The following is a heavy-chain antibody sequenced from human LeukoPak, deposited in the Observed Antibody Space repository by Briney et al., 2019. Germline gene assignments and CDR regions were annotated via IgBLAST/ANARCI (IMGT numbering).Heavy chain of an antibody. CDR1: GYTFTGYY. V-gene: IGHV1-2*02. D-gene: IGHD3-10*01. Sequence: ASVKVSCKASGYTFTGYYIHWVRQAPGQGLEWMGWINPNSGGTNSAQKFQGRVTMTRDTSISTAYMELSRLRSDDTAVYYCARGIMVRGVDTYYYYMDVWGKGTTVTISS. J-gene: IGHJ6*03. CDR3: ARGIMVRGVDTYYYYMDV. CDR2: INPNSGGT.